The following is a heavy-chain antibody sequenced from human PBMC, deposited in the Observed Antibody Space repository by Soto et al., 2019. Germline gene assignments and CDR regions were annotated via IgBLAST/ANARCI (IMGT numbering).Heavy chain of an antibody. D-gene: IGHD5-12*01. Sequence: PAGSLRLSCAAPGFTSSSYGMHWVRQAPGKGLEWVAVISYDGSNKYYADSVKGRFTISRDNSKNTLYLQMNSLRAEDTAVYYCAKAVARDPPFDYWGQGTLVTVSS. J-gene: IGHJ4*02. CDR1: GFTSSSYG. CDR3: AKAVARDPPFDY. CDR2: ISYDGSNK. V-gene: IGHV3-30*18.